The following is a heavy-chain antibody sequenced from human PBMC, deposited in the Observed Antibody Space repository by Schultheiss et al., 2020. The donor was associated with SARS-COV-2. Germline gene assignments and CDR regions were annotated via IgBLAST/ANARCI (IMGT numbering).Heavy chain of an antibody. Sequence: GGSLRLSCAASGFTFSSYSMNWVRQAPGKGLEWVSYISSSAAYIYYADSVKGRFTISRDNAKNSLYLQMNSLRAEDTAVYYCARAWDIVVVPAAIRSTGGLINWFDPWGQGTLVTVSS. CDR1: GFTFSSYS. V-gene: IGHV3-21*05. CDR2: ISSSAAYI. CDR3: ARAWDIVVVPAAIRSTGGLINWFDP. J-gene: IGHJ5*02. D-gene: IGHD2-2*01.